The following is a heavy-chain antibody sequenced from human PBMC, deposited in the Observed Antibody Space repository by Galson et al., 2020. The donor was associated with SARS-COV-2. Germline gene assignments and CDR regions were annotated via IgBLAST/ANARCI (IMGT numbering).Heavy chain of an antibody. J-gene: IGHJ4*02. CDR1: GFSFINYA. CDR3: ARGNGSGAYLIDY. D-gene: IGHD1-1*01. Sequence: GESLKISCSASGFSFINYAMHWVRQAPGKGLEWVALMWSDGSDENYADSVKGRFTISRDNSKSTLYLQMNNLRAEDTAVYYCARGNGSGAYLIDYGGQGTLVTVSS. V-gene: IGHV3-33*01. CDR2: MWSDGSDE.